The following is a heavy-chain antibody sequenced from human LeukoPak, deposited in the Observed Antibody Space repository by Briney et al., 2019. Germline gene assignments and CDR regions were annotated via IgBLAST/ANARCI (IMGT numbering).Heavy chain of an antibody. Sequence: SETLSLTCAVYGGSFSGYYWSWIRQPPGKGLEWIGEINHSGSTNYNPSLKSRVTISVDTSKNQFSLKLSSVTAADTAVYYCARATRYSYGYYFDYWGQGTLVTVSS. CDR3: ARATRYSYGYYFDY. CDR1: GGSFSGYY. J-gene: IGHJ4*02. V-gene: IGHV4-34*01. D-gene: IGHD5-18*01. CDR2: INHSGST.